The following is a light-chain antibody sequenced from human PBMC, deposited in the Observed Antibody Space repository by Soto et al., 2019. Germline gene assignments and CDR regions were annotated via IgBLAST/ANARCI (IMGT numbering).Light chain of an antibody. Sequence: QSVLTQPPSVSGAPGQRVTISCTGSSSNIGAGYDVHWYQQLPGTAPKLLIYDNNDRPTGVPDRFSGSKSGTSASLAITGLQAEVEADYYCQSYDSSLSAWVFGGGNKVTVL. V-gene: IGLV1-40*01. CDR3: QSYDSSLSAWV. CDR1: SSNIGAGYD. CDR2: DNN. J-gene: IGLJ3*02.